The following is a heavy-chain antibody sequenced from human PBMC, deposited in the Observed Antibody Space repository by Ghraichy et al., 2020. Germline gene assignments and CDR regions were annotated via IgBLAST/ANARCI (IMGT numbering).Heavy chain of an antibody. CDR2: ISYDGNTE. J-gene: IGHJ6*04. V-gene: IGHV3-30-3*01. D-gene: IGHD4-17*01. CDR1: GFSFSRHF. Sequence: GGSLRLSCAASGFSFSRHFMHWVRQAPGKGLDWVAGISYDGNTEDYADAVKGRFIISRDNSINTLYLQMNGLEMHDTAVYSCARGTYDDYADPYYGLDVWGKGATVSVPS. CDR3: ARGTYDDYADPYYGLDV.